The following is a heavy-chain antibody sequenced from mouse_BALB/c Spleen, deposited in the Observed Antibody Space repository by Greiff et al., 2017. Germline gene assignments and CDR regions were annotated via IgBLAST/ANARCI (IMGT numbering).Heavy chain of an antibody. Sequence: EVHLVESGGGLVQPGGSLRLSCATSGFTFTDYYMSWVRQPPGKALEWLGFIRNKANGYTTEYSASVKGRFTISRDNSQSILYLQMNTLRAEDSATYYCARDPDYAMDYWGQGTSVTVSS. CDR1: GFTFTDYY. J-gene: IGHJ4*01. V-gene: IGHV7-3*02. CDR3: ARDPDYAMDY. CDR2: IRNKANGYTT.